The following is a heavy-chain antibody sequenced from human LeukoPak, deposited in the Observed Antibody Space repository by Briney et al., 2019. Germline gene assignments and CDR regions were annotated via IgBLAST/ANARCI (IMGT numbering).Heavy chain of an antibody. CDR2: IYHSGST. V-gene: IGHV4-38-2*01. CDR1: GYSISSGYY. Sequence: SETLSLTCAVSGYSISSGYYWGWIRQPPGEGLEWIGSIYHSGSTYYNPPLKSRVTISVDTSKNQFSLKLSSVTAADTAVYYCARLPEPVYCSSTSCYGRWGYYFDYWGQGTLVTVSS. D-gene: IGHD2-2*01. J-gene: IGHJ4*02. CDR3: ARLPEPVYCSSTSCYGRWGYYFDY.